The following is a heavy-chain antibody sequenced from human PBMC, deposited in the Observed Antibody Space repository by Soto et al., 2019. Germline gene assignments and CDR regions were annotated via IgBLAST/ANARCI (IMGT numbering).Heavy chain of an antibody. J-gene: IGHJ4*02. CDR2: ITWNSRVL. V-gene: IGHV3-9*01. CDR1: GLNFDDFA. Sequence: GGSLRLSWVGTGLNFDDFAMHWVRQAPGKGLEWVSGITWNSRVLAYADSVKGRFTISRDNARNSLYLQMDSLRDEDTALYYCAKGRYDFWSPYYFDSWGQGTLVTVSS. CDR3: AKGRYDFWSPYYFDS. D-gene: IGHD3-3*01.